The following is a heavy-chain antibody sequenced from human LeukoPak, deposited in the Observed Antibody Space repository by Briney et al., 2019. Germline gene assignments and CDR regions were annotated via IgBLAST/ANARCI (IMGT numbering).Heavy chain of an antibody. CDR2: IRYDGSNK. V-gene: IGHV3-30*02. CDR3: AKDRVSSGWYRAIGY. J-gene: IGHJ4*02. D-gene: IGHD6-19*01. CDR1: GFTFSSYG. Sequence: GGSLRLSCAASGFTFSSYGMHWVRQAPGKGLEWVAFIRYDGSNKYYADSVKGRFTISRDNSKNTLYLQMNSLRAEDTAVYYCAKDRVSSGWYRAIGYWGQGTLVTVSS.